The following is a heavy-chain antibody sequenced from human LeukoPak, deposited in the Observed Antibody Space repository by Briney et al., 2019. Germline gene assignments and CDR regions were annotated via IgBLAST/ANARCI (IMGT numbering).Heavy chain of an antibody. V-gene: IGHV3-33*06. D-gene: IGHD1-26*01. CDR2: IWYDGSNK. J-gene: IGHJ4*02. Sequence: PGGSLRLSCAASGFTFSSYAMSWVRQAPGKGLEWVAVIWYDGSNKYYADSVKGRFTISRDNSKNTLYLQMNSLRAEDTAVYYCAKASGSYYFDYWGQGTLVTVSS. CDR3: AKASGSYYFDY. CDR1: GFTFSSYA.